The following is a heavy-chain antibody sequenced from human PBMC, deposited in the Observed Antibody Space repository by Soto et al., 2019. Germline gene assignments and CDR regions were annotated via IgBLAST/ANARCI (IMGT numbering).Heavy chain of an antibody. D-gene: IGHD3-10*01. CDR1: GGSFSRGTYY. CDR3: ARESDSGSYYFDY. J-gene: IGHJ4*02. V-gene: IGHV4-61*03. Sequence: SETLSLTCTVSGGSFSRGTYYWIWLRQPPGKELDWIRYRYNSGTDNYNPSLKSRVTISVETSKKRFSLRMSSVTAADTAVYYCARESDSGSYYFDYWSRGTLVTGS. CDR2: RYNSGTD.